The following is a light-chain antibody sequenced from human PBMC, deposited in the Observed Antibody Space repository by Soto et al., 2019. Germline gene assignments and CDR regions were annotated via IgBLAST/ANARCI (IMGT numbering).Light chain of an antibody. Sequence: EIVLTQSPGTLSLSPGERATLSCRASESVSSHYIGWYQQRPGRAPRLLIYGTASRAPDIPDRFSGDGAGADLTLTITRLEPEDSAVYYCQQYGTAPPRYTFGQGTKLEIK. V-gene: IGKV3-20*01. CDR3: QQYGTAPPRYT. CDR2: GTA. J-gene: IGKJ2*01. CDR1: ESVSSHY.